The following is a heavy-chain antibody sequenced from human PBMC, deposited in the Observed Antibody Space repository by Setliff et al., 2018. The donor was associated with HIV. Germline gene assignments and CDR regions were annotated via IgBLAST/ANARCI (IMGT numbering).Heavy chain of an antibody. Sequence: KTSETLSLTCAVSGGSISSSNWWSWVRQPPGKGLEWIGEIYHSGGTNYNPSLKSRVTISLDTSKKQFSLKLSSVTAADTAVYYCARSVGYGSGWYNFDYWGQGTLVTVSS. J-gene: IGHJ4*02. CDR2: IYHSGGT. D-gene: IGHD6-19*01. CDR3: ARSVGYGSGWYNFDY. CDR1: GGSISSSNW. V-gene: IGHV4-4*02.